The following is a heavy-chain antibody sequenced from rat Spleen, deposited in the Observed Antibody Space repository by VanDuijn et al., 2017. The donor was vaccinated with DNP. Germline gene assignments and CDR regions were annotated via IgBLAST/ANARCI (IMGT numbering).Heavy chain of an antibody. Sequence: EVQLVESGGGLVQPGRSLKLSCTASGFIFGDYNMAWVRQAPKKGLEWVASISTSGGSTYHGDSVKGRFTISRDNAESTLYLQMNSLRSEDMATYFCARHGRRVFDYWGQGVMVTVSS. V-gene: IGHV5S23*01. D-gene: IGHD1-11*01. CDR3: ARHGRRVFDY. CDR1: GFIFGDYN. CDR2: ISTSGGST. J-gene: IGHJ2*01.